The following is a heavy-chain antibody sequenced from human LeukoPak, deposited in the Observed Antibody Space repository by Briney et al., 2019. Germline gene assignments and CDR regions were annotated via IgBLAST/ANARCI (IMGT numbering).Heavy chain of an antibody. D-gene: IGHD6-19*01. CDR1: GFTFGDYA. J-gene: IGHJ5*02. CDR3: TRDSVLRGWYRPSWFDP. Sequence: PGGSLRLSCTASGFTFGDYAMSWFRQAPGKGLEWVGFIRSKAYGGTTEYAACVKGRFTISRDDSTSIAYLQMNSLKTEDTAVYYCTRDSVLRGWYRPSWFDPWGQGTLVTVSS. CDR2: IRSKAYGGTT. V-gene: IGHV3-49*03.